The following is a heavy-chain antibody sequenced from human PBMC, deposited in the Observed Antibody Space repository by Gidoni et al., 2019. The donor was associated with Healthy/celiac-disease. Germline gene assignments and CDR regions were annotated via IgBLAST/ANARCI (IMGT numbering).Heavy chain of an antibody. Sequence: QVQLVEPGAGVAQPGWSLRLFCAASGSTFSSYGMHWVRQAPGKGLEGVAVISDDGSNKYYAESVKGRFTISRDNSKNTLYLQMNSLRAEDTAVYYCAKESVAGTSFDYWGQGTLVTVSS. V-gene: IGHV3-30*18. D-gene: IGHD6-19*01. J-gene: IGHJ4*02. CDR2: ISDDGSNK. CDR1: GSTFSSYG. CDR3: AKESVAGTSFDY.